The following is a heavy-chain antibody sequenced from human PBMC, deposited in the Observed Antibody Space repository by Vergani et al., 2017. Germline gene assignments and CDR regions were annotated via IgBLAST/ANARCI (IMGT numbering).Heavy chain of an antibody. CDR3: ARAGTYYYESSGDIGYYYYGMDV. Sequence: QVQLVQSGAEVKKPGASVKVSCKASGYTFSSYGISWVRQAHGKGLEWMGWISAYNGNTNYAQKLQGRVTMTTDTSKSTAYMELRSLSTDETAVYYCARAGTYYYESSGDIGYYYYGMDVWGQGTLVTVSS. CDR2: ISAYNGNT. D-gene: IGHD3-22*01. CDR1: GYTFSSYG. V-gene: IGHV1-18*04. J-gene: IGHJ6*02.